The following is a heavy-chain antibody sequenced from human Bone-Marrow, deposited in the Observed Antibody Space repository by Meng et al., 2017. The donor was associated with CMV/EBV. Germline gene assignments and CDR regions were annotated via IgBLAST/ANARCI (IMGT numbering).Heavy chain of an antibody. CDR3: ARDYYDSGAYYYTEEYYHGLDV. Sequence: SETLSLTCAISGDSVSSNSAAWNWIRQSPSRGLEWLGRTYYRSKWYDDYAMAVKSRITINPDTSKNQFSLQLNSVTPEDKAVYYCARDYYDSGAYYYTEEYYHGLDVWGQGTTVTVSS. CDR1: GDSVSSNSAA. V-gene: IGHV6-1*01. CDR2: TYYRSKWYD. J-gene: IGHJ6*02. D-gene: IGHD3-22*01.